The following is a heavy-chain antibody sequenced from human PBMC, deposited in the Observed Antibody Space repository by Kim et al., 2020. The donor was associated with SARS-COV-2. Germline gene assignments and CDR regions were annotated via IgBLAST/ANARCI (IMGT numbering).Heavy chain of an antibody. D-gene: IGHD2-2*01. CDR3: AREVVVVPAAILPSQATYKNYYYGMDV. J-gene: IGHJ6*02. V-gene: IGHV1-46*01. CDR1: GYTFTSYY. CDR2: INPSGGST. Sequence: ASVKVSCKAAGYTFTSYYMHWVRQAPGQGLEWMGIINPSGGSTSYAQKFQGRVTMTRDTSTSTVYMELSSLRSEDTAVYYCAREVVVVPAAILPSQATYKNYYYGMDVWGQGTTVTVSS.